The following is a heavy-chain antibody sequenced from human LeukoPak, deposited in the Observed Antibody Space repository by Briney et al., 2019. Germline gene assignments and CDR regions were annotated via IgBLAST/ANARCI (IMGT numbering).Heavy chain of an antibody. CDR2: LSRGGATT. CDR1: GFNFNMFA. V-gene: IGHV3-23*01. D-gene: IGHD2-8*01. Sequence: GGCLRLSCTGSGFNFNMFAMNWVRQAPGQGLAWVSGLSRGGATTNYADSVKGRFTISRDKSKNMVFLQMNSLRPEDTAVYFCQTEDGIRDCSEGVCMEGYYFDYWGQGTLVTVSS. CDR3: QTEDGIRDCSEGVCMEGYYFDY. J-gene: IGHJ4*02.